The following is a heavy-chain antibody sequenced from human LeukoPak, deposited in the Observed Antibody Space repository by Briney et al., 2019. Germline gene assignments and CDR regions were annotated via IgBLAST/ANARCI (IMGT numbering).Heavy chain of an antibody. J-gene: IGHJ5*02. CDR2: IYHSGST. CDR3: ARGKFELWFGEIDP. Sequence: SETLSLTCTVSGYSISGAYYWGWIRQPPGKGLEWIGSIYHSGSTYYNPSLKSRVTISVDTSKNQFSLKLSSVTAADTAVYYCARGKFELWFGEIDPWGQGTLVTVSS. CDR1: GYSISGAYY. V-gene: IGHV4-38-2*02. D-gene: IGHD3-10*01.